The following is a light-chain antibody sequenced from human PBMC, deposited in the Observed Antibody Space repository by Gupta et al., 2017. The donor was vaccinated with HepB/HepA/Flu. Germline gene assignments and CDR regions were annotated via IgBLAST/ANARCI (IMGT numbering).Light chain of an antibody. V-gene: IGLV1-51*02. CDR2: ENN. J-gene: IGLJ2*01. CDR3: ETGDSSQSAGV. Sequence: QSVLTQPPSVSAAPGQKVTISCPGSNSNIGMNDVSWSQHLPETAPILLIYENNNRPSGIPDRFSGSKSGTAATVGITGLQTGDEADYYCETGDSSQSAGVFGGGTKLTVL. CDR1: NSNIGMND.